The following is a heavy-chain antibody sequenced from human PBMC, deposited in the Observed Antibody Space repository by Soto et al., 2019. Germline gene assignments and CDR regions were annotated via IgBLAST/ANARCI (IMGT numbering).Heavy chain of an antibody. V-gene: IGHV3-30-3*01. CDR2: ISYDGTNK. D-gene: IGHD3-22*01. CDR1: GFTFGIYS. CDR3: ASLTGYYYDSSGALLDY. Sequence: GGSLRLSCAASGFTFGIYSMHWVRQAPGKGWEWVAVISYDGTNKDYADSVKGRFTISRDNSKNTLYLQMNSLRAEDTAVYYRASLTGYYYDSSGALLDYWGQGTLVTVSS. J-gene: IGHJ4*02.